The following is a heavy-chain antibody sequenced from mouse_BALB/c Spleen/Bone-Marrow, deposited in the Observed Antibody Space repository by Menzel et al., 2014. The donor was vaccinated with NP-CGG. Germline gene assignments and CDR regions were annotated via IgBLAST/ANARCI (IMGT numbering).Heavy chain of an antibody. J-gene: IGHJ4*01. D-gene: IGHD2-3*01. CDR3: ARLGDGYYDALDY. CDR2: IDLYNGGT. CDR1: GYAFTNYN. V-gene: IGHV1S135*01. Sequence: VQLQRPGPELVKPGASVKVSCKASGYAFTNYNMYWVKQSHGKSLEWIGYIDLYNGGTSYNQKFKGKATLTVDKSSSTAYMHLNSLTSEDSAVYYCARLGDGYYDALDYWGQGTSVTVSS.